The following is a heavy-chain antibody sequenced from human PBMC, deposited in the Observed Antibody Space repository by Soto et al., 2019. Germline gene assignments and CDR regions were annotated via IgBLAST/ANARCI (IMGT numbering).Heavy chain of an antibody. Sequence: XVSLRLSCAASGFTFSDYYMSWIRQAPGKGLEWVSYISSSGSTIYYADSVKGRFTISRDNAKNSLYLQMNSLRAEDTAVYYCASPEVDFWSGPWGQGTLVTVSS. J-gene: IGHJ5*02. V-gene: IGHV3-11*01. CDR3: ASPEVDFWSGP. CDR1: GFTFSDYY. D-gene: IGHD3-3*01. CDR2: ISSSGSTI.